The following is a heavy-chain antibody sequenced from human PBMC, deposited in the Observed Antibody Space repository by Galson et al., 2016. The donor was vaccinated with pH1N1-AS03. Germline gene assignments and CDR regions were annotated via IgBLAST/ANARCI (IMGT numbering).Heavy chain of an antibody. J-gene: IGHJ4*02. CDR3: AAPGGGSYSY. D-gene: IGHD2-21*01. CDR2: VHHSGAT. V-gene: IGHV4-38-2*01. Sequence: ETLSLPCEVSGYSIRSDYYWGWIRQPPGKGLEWIGSVHHSGATWHDPSLKSRVTISVDTSKNQFSLRVNPVTVADTAVYYCAAPGGGSYSYWGQGKLVTVSS. CDR1: GYSIRSDYY.